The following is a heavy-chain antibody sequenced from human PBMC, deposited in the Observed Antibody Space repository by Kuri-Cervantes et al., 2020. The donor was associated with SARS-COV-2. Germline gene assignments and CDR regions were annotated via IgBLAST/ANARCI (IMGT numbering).Heavy chain of an antibody. Sequence: GGSLRLSCAASGFTFSSYWMSWVRQAPGKGLEWVSSISSSSSYIYYADSVKGRFTISRDNAKNSLYLQMNSLRAEDTAVYYCARGRYDLWSGFFPPTLWGQGTLVTVSS. D-gene: IGHD3-3*01. J-gene: IGHJ4*02. CDR1: GFTFSSYW. V-gene: IGHV3-21*01. CDR3: ARGRYDLWSGFFPPTL. CDR2: ISSSSSYI.